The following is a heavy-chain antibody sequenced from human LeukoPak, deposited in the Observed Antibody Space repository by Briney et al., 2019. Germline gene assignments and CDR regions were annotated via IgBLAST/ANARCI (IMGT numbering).Heavy chain of an antibody. D-gene: IGHD6-13*01. Sequence: PSETLSLTCAVYGGSFSGYYWSWIRQPPGKGLEWIGEINHSGSTNYNPSLKSRVTISVDTSKNQFSLKLSSVTAADTAVYYCARASYSSSWNYYYYGMDVWGQGTTVTVSS. CDR2: INHSGST. J-gene: IGHJ6*02. CDR1: GGSFSGYY. V-gene: IGHV4-34*01. CDR3: ARASYSSSWNYYYYGMDV.